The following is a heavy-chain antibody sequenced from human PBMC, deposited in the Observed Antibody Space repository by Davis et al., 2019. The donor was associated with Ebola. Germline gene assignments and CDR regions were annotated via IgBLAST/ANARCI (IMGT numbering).Heavy chain of an antibody. Sequence: GESLKISCAASGFTFSSYWMTWVRQAPGKGLEWVANINQGGSNKQYVDSVKGRFTISRDNAENSLFLQLNNLRAEDSARYYCARLPSGVGRALDYWGHGTLVTVSS. J-gene: IGHJ4*01. CDR1: GFTFSSYW. V-gene: IGHV3-7*01. CDR3: ARLPSGVGRALDY. D-gene: IGHD5-12*01. CDR2: INQGGSNK.